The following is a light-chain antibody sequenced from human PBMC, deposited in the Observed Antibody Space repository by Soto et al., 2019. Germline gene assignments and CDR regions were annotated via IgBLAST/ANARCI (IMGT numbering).Light chain of an antibody. CDR3: QQRNNWPPDIT. CDR2: DAS. J-gene: IGKJ5*01. Sequence: EIVLTQSPVTLSLSPGDRATLSCRASQTVSTYLAWYQQKPCQAPRLLIYDASNRATGIPARFSGSGAGTDFTLNISSLEREDCAVYYCQQRNNWPPDITFGQGTRLDIK. CDR1: QTVSTY. V-gene: IGKV3-11*01.